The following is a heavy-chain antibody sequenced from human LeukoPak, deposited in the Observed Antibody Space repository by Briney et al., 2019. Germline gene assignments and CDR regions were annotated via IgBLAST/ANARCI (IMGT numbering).Heavy chain of an antibody. Sequence: GGSLRLSCAASGFTFSSYAMHWVRQAPGKGLEWVAVISYDGSNKYYADSVKGRFTISRDNSKNTLYLQMNSLRAEDTAVYYCARAVRPYYFDYWGQGTLVTVSS. CDR2: ISYDGSNK. V-gene: IGHV3-30-3*01. CDR3: ARAVRPYYFDY. CDR1: GFTFSSYA. J-gene: IGHJ4*02. D-gene: IGHD3-10*02.